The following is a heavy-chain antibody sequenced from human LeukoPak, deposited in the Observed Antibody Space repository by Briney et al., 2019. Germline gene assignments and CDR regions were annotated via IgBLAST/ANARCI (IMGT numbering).Heavy chain of an antibody. V-gene: IGHV4-39*01. D-gene: IGHD3-10*01. Sequence: SETLSLTCTVSGGSISSSSYYWGWIRQPQGKGLEWIGSIYYSGSTYYNPSLKSRVTISVDTSKNQFSLKLSSVTAADTAVYYCAXHAXRFRELGGWFDPWGQGTLVTVSS. CDR2: IYYSGST. J-gene: IGHJ5*02. CDR1: GGSISSSSYY. CDR3: AXHAXRFRELGGWFDP.